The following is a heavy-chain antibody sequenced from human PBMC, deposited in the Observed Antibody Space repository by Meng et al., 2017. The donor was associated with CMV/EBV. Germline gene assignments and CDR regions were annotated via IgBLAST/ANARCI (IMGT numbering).Heavy chain of an antibody. Sequence: GSLRLSCTVSGGSISSYYWSWIRQPPGKGLEWIGYIHYSGSTNYNPSLKSRVTISVDTSKNQSSLKLSSVTAADTAVYYCARSGSPLMAGLWGQGTLVTVSS. CDR3: ARSGSPLMAGL. CDR2: IHYSGST. D-gene: IGHD6-19*01. J-gene: IGHJ4*02. CDR1: GGSISSYY. V-gene: IGHV4-59*01.